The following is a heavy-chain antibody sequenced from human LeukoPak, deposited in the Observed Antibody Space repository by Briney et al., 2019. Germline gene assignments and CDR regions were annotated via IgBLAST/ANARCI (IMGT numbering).Heavy chain of an antibody. J-gene: IGHJ5*02. Sequence: SVKVSCKASGGTFSSYAISWVRQAPGQGLEWMGGIIPIFGTADYAQKFQGRVTITADESTSTAYMELSSLRSEDTAVYYCAGGRGYSYGPKEPWGQGTLVTVSS. D-gene: IGHD5-18*01. V-gene: IGHV1-69*13. CDR2: IIPIFGTA. CDR3: AGGRGYSYGPKEP. CDR1: GGTFSSYA.